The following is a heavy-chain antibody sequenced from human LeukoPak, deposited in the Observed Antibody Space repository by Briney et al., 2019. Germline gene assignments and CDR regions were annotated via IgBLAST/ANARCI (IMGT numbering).Heavy chain of an antibody. J-gene: IGHJ5*02. D-gene: IGHD3-10*01. Sequence: PSQTLSLTCTVSGGSISSGGNYWSWLPQHPGKGLEWNGYIYYSGSTYYNPSLKGRVTISVDTSKNQFSLKLSSVTAADTAVYYCARVRGPPYYWFDPWGQGTLVTVSS. CDR1: GGSISSGGNY. V-gene: IGHV4-31*03. CDR2: IYYSGST. CDR3: ARVRGPPYYWFDP.